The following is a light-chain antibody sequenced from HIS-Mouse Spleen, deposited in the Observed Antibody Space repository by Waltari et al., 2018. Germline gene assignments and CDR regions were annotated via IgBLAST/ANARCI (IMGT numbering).Light chain of an antibody. CDR1: QGISSY. J-gene: IGKJ1*01. V-gene: IGKV1-9*01. CDR3: QQLNSYPPT. Sequence: DIQLTQSPSFLSASVGARVPITFRASQGISSYLAWYQQKPGKAPKLLIYAAATLQSGVPARFSGSGSGTEFTLTISSLQPEDFATYYCQQLNSYPPTFGQGTKVEIK. CDR2: AAA.